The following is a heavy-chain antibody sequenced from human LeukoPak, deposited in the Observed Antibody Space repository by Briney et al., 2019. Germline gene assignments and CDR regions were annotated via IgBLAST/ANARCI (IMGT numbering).Heavy chain of an antibody. Sequence: PGGSLRLSCAASGFTFNSYWMNWVRQAPGKGLEWVGNVKQDGSEKYYGDSVKGRFTISRDNAKNSLYLQMNSLRVEDTAVYYCARDYSASGSLGYWGQGTLVTVSS. CDR2: VKQDGSEK. CDR3: ARDYSASGSLGY. J-gene: IGHJ4*02. D-gene: IGHD3-10*01. CDR1: GFTFNSYW. V-gene: IGHV3-7*04.